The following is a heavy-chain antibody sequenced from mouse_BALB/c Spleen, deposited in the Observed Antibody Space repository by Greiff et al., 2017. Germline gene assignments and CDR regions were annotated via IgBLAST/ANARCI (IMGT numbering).Heavy chain of an antibody. V-gene: IGHV3-2*02. J-gene: IGHJ3*01. CDR3: ARSRYDDSY. Sequence: VQLQESGPGLVKPSQSLSLTCTVTGYSITSDYAWNWIRQFPGNKLEWMGYISYSGSTSYNPSLKSRISITRDTSKNQFFLQLNSVTTEDTATYYCARSRYDDSYWGQGTLVTVSA. CDR1: GYSITSDYA. D-gene: IGHD2-14*01. CDR2: ISYSGST.